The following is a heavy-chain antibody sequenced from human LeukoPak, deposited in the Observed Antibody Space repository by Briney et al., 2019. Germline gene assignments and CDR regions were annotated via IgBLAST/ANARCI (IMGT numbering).Heavy chain of an antibody. CDR3: ARLAYYYGSGSYYFDY. V-gene: IGHV5-51*01. J-gene: IGHJ4*02. CDR1: GYSLTNYW. CDR2: IYPGDSET. D-gene: IGHD3-10*01. Sequence: GESLKISCKGSGYSLTNYWIAWARQMPGKGLEWMGIIYPGDSETRSRPSFEGQVTISADKSISTAYLQWSSLKASGTAMYYCARLAYYYGSGSYYFDYWGQGTLVTVSS.